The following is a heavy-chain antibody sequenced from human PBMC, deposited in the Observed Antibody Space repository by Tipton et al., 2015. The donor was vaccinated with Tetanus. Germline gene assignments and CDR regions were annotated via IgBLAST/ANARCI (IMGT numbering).Heavy chain of an antibody. J-gene: IGHJ3*01. CDR1: GGSMSNNY. D-gene: IGHD2-2*01. CDR3: ARRSYCSSSRCFDAFDL. V-gene: IGHV4-59*01. Sequence: TLSLTCTVSGGSMSNNYWSWIRQPPGKGLERIAYIFHSGSTNYSPSLKSRVAISMDTSKNQISLKLSSVTAAGTAVYYCARRSYCSSSRCFDAFDLWGQGTMVTVSS. CDR2: IFHSGST.